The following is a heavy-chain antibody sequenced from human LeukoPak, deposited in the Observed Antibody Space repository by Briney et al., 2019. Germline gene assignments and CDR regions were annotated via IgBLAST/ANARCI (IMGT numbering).Heavy chain of an antibody. CDR1: GGSFSGYY. CDR2: INHSGST. J-gene: IGHJ4*02. D-gene: IGHD3-22*01. Sequence: KASETLSLTCAVYGGSFSGYYWSWIRQPPGKGLEWIGEINHSGSTNYNPSLKSRVTISVDTSKNQFSLKLSSVTAADTAVYYCARGQGAKYYYDSSGYPYYFDYWGQGTLVTVSS. V-gene: IGHV4-34*01. CDR3: ARGQGAKYYYDSSGYPYYFDY.